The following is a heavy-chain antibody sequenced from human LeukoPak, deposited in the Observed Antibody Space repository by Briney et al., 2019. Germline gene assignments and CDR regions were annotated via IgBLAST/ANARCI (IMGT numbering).Heavy chain of an antibody. D-gene: IGHD6-6*01. CDR2: IGGSGDNT. CDR1: GFTFTNYA. V-gene: IGHV3-23*01. CDR3: AREGIAARRYYYYGMDV. J-gene: IGHJ6*02. Sequence: GGSLRLSCAASGFTFTNYAMSWVRQAPGKGLEWVSAIGGSGDNTYYADSVKGRFTISRDNAKNSLYLQMNSLRAEDTAVYYCAREGIAARRYYYYGMDVWGQGTTVTVSS.